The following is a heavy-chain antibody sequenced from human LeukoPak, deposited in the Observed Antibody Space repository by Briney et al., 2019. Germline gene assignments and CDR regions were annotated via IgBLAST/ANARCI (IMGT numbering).Heavy chain of an antibody. J-gene: IGHJ6*02. Sequence: ETLSLTCAVYGGSFSGYYWSWIRQPPGKGLEWVSSISSSSSYIYYADSVKGRFTISRDNAKNSLYLQMNSLRAEDTAVYYCARVTIFGVVTHSYYYGMDVWGQGTTVTVSS. CDR2: ISSSSSYI. D-gene: IGHD3-3*01. CDR1: GGSFSGYY. V-gene: IGHV3-21*01. CDR3: ARVTIFGVVTHSYYYGMDV.